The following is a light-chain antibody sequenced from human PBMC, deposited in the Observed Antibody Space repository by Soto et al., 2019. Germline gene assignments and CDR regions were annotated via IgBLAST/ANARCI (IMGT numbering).Light chain of an antibody. CDR3: QQLNTYPIT. CDR2: AAS. V-gene: IGKV1-9*01. Sequence: DIQLTQSPSFLSASVGDRVTITRRASQGISNYLVWYQQRPGKAPKLLIYAASTLQSGVPSRFSGSGSGTEFTLTISSLQPEDFATYYCQQLNTYPITFGLGTRLEIK. CDR1: QGISNY. J-gene: IGKJ5*01.